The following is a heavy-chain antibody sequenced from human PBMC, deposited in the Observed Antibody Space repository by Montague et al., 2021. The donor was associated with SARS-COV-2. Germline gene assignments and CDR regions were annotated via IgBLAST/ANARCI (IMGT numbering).Heavy chain of an antibody. D-gene: IGHD3-22*01. CDR3: ARGLTDVTVILVLVGASLYFDS. V-gene: IGHV4-34*01. CDR2: INHSGGT. CDR1: GGSFSGHS. Sequence: SETLSLTCAVYGGSFSGHSWTWIRQPPGKGLEWIGEINHSGGTNYNPSLKSRVTISVDTSKNQFSLKLSSLTAADTAVYYCARGLTDVTVILVLVGASLYFDSWGQGALGTVSS. J-gene: IGHJ4*02.